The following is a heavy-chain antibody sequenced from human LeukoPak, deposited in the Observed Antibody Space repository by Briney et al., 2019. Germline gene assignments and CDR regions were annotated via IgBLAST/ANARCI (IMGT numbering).Heavy chain of an antibody. CDR2: IFGSGNT. D-gene: IGHD6-13*01. CDR1: GASFNSHY. CDR3: AGRPAGSTWYGVFDY. J-gene: IGHJ4*02. V-gene: IGHV4-59*11. Sequence: KPSETLSLTCTVSGASFNSHYWSWIRQPPGKTLEWIGYIFGSGNTDYNPALKSRVTMSLDTSRNQFSLKMNSVTAADTALYYCAGRPAGSTWYGVFDYWSQGTLVTVSS.